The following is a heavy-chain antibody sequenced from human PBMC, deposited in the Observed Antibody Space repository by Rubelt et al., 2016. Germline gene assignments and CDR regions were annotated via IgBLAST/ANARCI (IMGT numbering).Heavy chain of an antibody. CDR2: INHSGST. J-gene: IGHJ4*02. Sequence: QVQLQQWGAGLLKPSETLSLTCAVYGGSFSGYYWSWIRQPPGKGLEWIGEINHSGSTNYNPSLKVVVTISVDTSKNQFSRKLSSVTAADTAVYYCARDVGYCSSTSCYPNYFDYWGQGTLVTVSS. V-gene: IGHV4-34*01. D-gene: IGHD2-2*01. CDR1: GGSFSGYY. CDR3: ARDVGYCSSTSCYPNYFDY.